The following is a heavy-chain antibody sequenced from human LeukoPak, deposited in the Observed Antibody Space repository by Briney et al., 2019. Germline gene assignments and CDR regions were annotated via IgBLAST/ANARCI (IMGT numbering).Heavy chain of an antibody. J-gene: IGHJ4*02. CDR1: GFTFSSYG. Sequence: PGGSLRLSCAASGFTFSSYGMHWVRQAPGKGLEWVAFIRYDGSNKYYADSVKGRFTISRDNSKNTLYLQMNSLRAEDTAVYYCAKGKWELLTYYFDYWGQGTLVTVSS. CDR3: AKGKWELLTYYFDY. D-gene: IGHD1-26*01. V-gene: IGHV3-30*02. CDR2: IRYDGSNK.